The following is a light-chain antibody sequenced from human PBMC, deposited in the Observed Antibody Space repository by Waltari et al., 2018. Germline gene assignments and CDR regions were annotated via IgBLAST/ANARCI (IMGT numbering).Light chain of an antibody. CDR1: QSVSTN. Sequence: ETVLTQSPATLSVSPGERVTLSCRASQSVSTNLAWYQQKPGQAPRLLIYGVSTRATGIPGRFSGSGSGTEFTLTINTLQSEDFAVYYCQQLDSYPFTFGPGTKVDIK. CDR2: GVS. CDR3: QQLDSYPFT. J-gene: IGKJ3*01. V-gene: IGKV3D-15*01.